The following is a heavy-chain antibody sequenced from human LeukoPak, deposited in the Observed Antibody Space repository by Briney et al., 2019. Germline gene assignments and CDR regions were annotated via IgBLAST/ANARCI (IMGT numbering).Heavy chain of an antibody. Sequence: PSETLSLTCSVSGGSISPYYWSWIRQPAGKGLEWIGRIYTSGSTNYNPSLKSRVTMSVDTSKNQFSMKLSSVTGADTAVYYCARGNTLCSGGSCSTNIDYWGQGTLVTVSS. D-gene: IGHD2-15*01. CDR2: IYTSGST. J-gene: IGHJ4*02. V-gene: IGHV4-4*07. CDR1: GGSISPYY. CDR3: ARGNTLCSGGSCSTNIDY.